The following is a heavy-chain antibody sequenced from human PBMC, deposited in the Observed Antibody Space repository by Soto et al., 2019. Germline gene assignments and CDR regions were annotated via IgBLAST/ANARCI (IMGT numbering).Heavy chain of an antibody. J-gene: IGHJ2*01. CDR1: GYTFTNYG. D-gene: IGHD6-19*01. Sequence: QVQLVQSGAEVKKPGASVKVSCKASGYTFTNYGIHWVRQAPGQRLEWMGWINAGNGNTRYSQKIQGRVTITRDTSASTAYMELSSLRSEDTAMYFCARSGYSSGWYHWYFDFWGRGTLVTVSS. CDR2: INAGNGNT. V-gene: IGHV1-3*01. CDR3: ARSGYSSGWYHWYFDF.